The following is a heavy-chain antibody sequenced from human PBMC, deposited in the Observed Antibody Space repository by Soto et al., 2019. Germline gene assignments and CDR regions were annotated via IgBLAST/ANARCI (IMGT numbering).Heavy chain of an antibody. V-gene: IGHV4-39*01. Sequence: PSETLSLTGTVSGVSISGSRYYWGWIRQPPGRGLEWIGNIYYSGSTYYTPALKSRVTLSVDTSKNQFSLNLNSVTAADTAVYYCARGGIPPSGYGIAYAMDVWGQGTTVTVSS. CDR1: GVSISGSRYY. D-gene: IGHD1-26*01. CDR3: ARGGIPPSGYGIAYAMDV. CDR2: IYYSGST. J-gene: IGHJ6*02.